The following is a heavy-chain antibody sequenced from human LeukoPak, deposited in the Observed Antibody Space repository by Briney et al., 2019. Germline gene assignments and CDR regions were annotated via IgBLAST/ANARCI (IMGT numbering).Heavy chain of an antibody. CDR3: ARDYVYGYSYGFYYYYMDV. Sequence: PSETLSLTCTVSGGSISSGSYYWSWIRQPAGKGLEWIGRIYTSGSTNYNPSLKSRVTISVDTSKNQFSLKLSSVTAADTAVYYCARDYVYGYSYGFYYYYMDVWGKGTTVTVSS. J-gene: IGHJ6*03. V-gene: IGHV4-61*02. D-gene: IGHD5-18*01. CDR1: GGSISSGSYY. CDR2: IYTSGST.